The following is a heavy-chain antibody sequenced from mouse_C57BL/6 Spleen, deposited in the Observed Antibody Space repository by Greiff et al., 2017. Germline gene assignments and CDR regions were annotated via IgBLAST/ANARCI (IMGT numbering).Heavy chain of an antibody. Sequence: EVHLVESGGGLVKPGGSLKLSCAASGFTFSSYAMSWVRQTPEKRLEWVATISDGGSYTYYPDNVKGRFTISRDNAKNNLYLQMSHLKSEDTAMYYCAREDYGNYSAWCAYWGQGTLVTVSA. CDR2: ISDGGSYT. CDR3: AREDYGNYSAWCAY. CDR1: GFTFSSYA. D-gene: IGHD2-1*01. V-gene: IGHV5-4*01. J-gene: IGHJ3*01.